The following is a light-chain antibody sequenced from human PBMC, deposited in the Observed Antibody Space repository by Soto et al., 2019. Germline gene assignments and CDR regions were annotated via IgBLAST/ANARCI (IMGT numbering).Light chain of an antibody. V-gene: IGLV2-14*03. CDR2: DVS. CDR1: SSDVGGYNY. Sequence: QSALTQPASVSGSPGQSITISCTGTSSDVGGYNYVSWYQQHPGKAPKFMIYDVSNRPPGVSNRFSGSKSGNTASLTISGLQAEEEADYYCTSYTTSNPVVFGGGTKLTVL. J-gene: IGLJ3*02. CDR3: TSYTTSNPVV.